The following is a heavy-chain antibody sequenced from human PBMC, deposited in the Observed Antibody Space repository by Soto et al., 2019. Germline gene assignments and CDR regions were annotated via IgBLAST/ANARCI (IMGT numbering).Heavy chain of an antibody. CDR2: FRYDGFNK. CDR1: GFTFSTYG. Sequence: GGSLRLSCAASGFTFSTYGMYLVRQAPGKGLEWVALFRYDGFNKYYSDSVKGRFTITRDISSNTLHLQMSSLRVEDTAVYYCARHGDPMTSVTEADTWGQGALVTVSS. D-gene: IGHD4-17*01. J-gene: IGHJ5*02. V-gene: IGHV3-33*01. CDR3: ARHGDPMTSVTEADT.